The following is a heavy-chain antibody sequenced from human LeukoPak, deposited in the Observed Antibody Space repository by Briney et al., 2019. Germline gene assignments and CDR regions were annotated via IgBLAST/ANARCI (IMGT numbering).Heavy chain of an antibody. CDR1: GFTFSSYA. CDR2: ISGSGGST. J-gene: IGHJ4*02. Sequence: PGGSLRLSCAASGFTFSSYAMSWVRQAPGKGLEWVSAISGSGGSTYYADSVKGRFTISRDNSKNTLYLQMNSLRAEDTAVYYCAKDKTPPLDWGGYYFDYWGQGTLVNVSP. CDR3: AKDKTPPLDWGGYYFDY. V-gene: IGHV3-23*01. D-gene: IGHD7-27*01.